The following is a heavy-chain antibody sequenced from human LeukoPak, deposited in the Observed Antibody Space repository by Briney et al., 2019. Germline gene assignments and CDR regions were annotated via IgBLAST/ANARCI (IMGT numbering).Heavy chain of an antibody. CDR1: GFTFSSCW. V-gene: IGHV3-7*01. Sequence: GGSLRLSCAASGFTFSSCWMSWVRQAPGKGLEWVANIKQGGSEKYYVDSVKGRFTISRDNAKNSLYLQMNSLRAEDTAVYYCARDLRFTMIVVAPLDYWGQGALVTVSS. D-gene: IGHD3-22*01. CDR2: IKQGGSEK. J-gene: IGHJ4*02. CDR3: ARDLRFTMIVVAPLDY.